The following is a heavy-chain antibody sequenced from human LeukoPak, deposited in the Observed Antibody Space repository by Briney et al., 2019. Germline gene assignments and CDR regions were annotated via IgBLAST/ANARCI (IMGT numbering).Heavy chain of an antibody. J-gene: IGHJ4*02. V-gene: IGHV4-59*01. CDR3: ARELGYGYDY. Sequence: PSETLSLTRTVSGGSISSYYWTWIRQPPGKALEWIGYIYSSGSTNYNPSLKSRVTMSVDTSKNQFFLNLRSVTSADTAVYYCARELGYGYDYWGQGTLVTVSS. CDR2: IYSSGST. D-gene: IGHD5-18*01. CDR1: GGSISSYY.